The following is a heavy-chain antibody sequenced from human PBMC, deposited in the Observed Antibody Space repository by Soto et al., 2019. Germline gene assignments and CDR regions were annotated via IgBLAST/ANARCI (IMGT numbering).Heavy chain of an antibody. Sequence: GSLRLSCAASGITFSNAWMNWVRQAPGKGLEYIGRIRGKTDGGTREYAAPGEGRFTISRDDSKNTLYLHMGGLKTEDTAVYYCTTTRPGTNVFDNWGQGTLVTVSS. CDR1: GITFSNAW. V-gene: IGHV3-15*01. CDR3: TTTRPGTNVFDN. J-gene: IGHJ3*02. D-gene: IGHD6-13*01. CDR2: IRGKTDGGTR.